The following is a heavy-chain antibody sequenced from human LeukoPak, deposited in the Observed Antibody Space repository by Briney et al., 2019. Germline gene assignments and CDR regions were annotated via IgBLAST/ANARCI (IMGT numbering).Heavy chain of an antibody. CDR1: GFTFTSYA. V-gene: IGHV3-23*01. Sequence: GGSLRLSCAASGFTFTSYAMSWIRQARGKGLEGVSAISGGGEDTYYPDSVKGRFTISRDNSKNTLYLQMNSLRAEDTAIYYCAKPRAMTTGVGRYFDLWGRGTLVTVSS. J-gene: IGHJ2*01. CDR2: ISGGGEDT. CDR3: AKPRAMTTGVGRYFDL. D-gene: IGHD1-1*01.